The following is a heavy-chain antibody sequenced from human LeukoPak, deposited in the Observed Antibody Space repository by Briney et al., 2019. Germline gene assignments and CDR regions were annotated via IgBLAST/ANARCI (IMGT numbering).Heavy chain of an antibody. J-gene: IGHJ3*02. CDR1: GYSFTSYW. CDR2: IYPGDSDT. D-gene: IGHD1-26*01. CDR3: ARHAIVGTTLSAFDI. Sequence: GESLKISCKGSGYSFTSYWIGWVRQMPGKGLEWMGIIYPGDSDTRYSPSFQGQVTISADKSISTAYLQWSSLKASDTAIYYCARHAIVGTTLSAFDIWGQGTMVTVSS. V-gene: IGHV5-51*01.